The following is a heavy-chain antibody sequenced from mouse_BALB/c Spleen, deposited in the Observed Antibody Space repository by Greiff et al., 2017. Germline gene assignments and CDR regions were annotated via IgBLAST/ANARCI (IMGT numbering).Heavy chain of an antibody. V-gene: IGHV5-6*01. Sequence: EVQRVESGGDLVKPGGSLKLSCAASGFTFSSYGMSWVRQTPDKRLEWVATISSGGSYTYYPDSVKGRFTISRDNAKNTLYLQMSSLKSEDTAMYYCARHWDDDAMDYWGQGTSVTVSS. D-gene: IGHD4-1*01. J-gene: IGHJ4*01. CDR1: GFTFSSYG. CDR2: ISSGGSYT. CDR3: ARHWDDDAMDY.